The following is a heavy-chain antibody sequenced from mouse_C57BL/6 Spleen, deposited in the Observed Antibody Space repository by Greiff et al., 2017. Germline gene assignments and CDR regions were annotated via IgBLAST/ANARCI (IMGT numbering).Heavy chain of an antibody. D-gene: IGHD3-2*02. Sequence: VQLVESGPELVKPGASVKISCKASGYAFSSYWMNWVKQRPGKGLEWIGRIYPGDGDTNYNGKFKGKATLTADKSSSTTYMHLSSLTSEDSAVYFCARDSSGYAMDYWGQGTSVTVSS. CDR3: ARDSSGYAMDY. J-gene: IGHJ4*01. V-gene: IGHV1-82*01. CDR2: IYPGDGDT. CDR1: GYAFSSYW.